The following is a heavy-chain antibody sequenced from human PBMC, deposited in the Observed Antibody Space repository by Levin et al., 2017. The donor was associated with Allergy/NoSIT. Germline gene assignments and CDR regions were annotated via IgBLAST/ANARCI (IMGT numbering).Heavy chain of an antibody. D-gene: IGHD2-2*01. Sequence: GGSLRLSCAASGFTFSSYGMHWVRQAPVKGLEWVAVISYDGSNKYYADSVKGRFTISRDNSKNTLYLQMNSLRAEDTALYYCAAGGCSRTSCPLDSWGQGTLVTVSS. J-gene: IGHJ4*02. CDR3: AAGGCSRTSCPLDS. CDR1: GFTFSSYG. V-gene: IGHV3-30*03. CDR2: ISYDGSNK.